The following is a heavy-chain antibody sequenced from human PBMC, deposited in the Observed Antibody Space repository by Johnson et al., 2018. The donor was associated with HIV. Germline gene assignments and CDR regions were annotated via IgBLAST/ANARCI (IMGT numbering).Heavy chain of an antibody. CDR2: IKEDGSEK. V-gene: IGHV3-7*01. CDR1: GFTFSSYA. Sequence: VQLVESGGGVVQPGRSLRLSCAASGFTFSSYAMHWVRQAPGKGLEWVANIKEDGSEKYYVDSVKGRFTISRDNAKNSLYLRMNSLRVDDTAVYYCARGREDFWGQGTMVTVSP. CDR3: ARGREDF. J-gene: IGHJ3*01. D-gene: IGHD1-26*01.